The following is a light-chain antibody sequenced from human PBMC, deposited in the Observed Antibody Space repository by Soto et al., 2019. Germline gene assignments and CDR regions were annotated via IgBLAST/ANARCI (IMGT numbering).Light chain of an antibody. CDR3: QQFNSYPIT. CDR2: EAS. CDR1: QSIDRW. J-gene: IGKJ5*01. Sequence: DIQRTQSPATLSASVGDRVTITCRASQSIDRWLTWYQQKPGKAPNLLIYEASSLESGVPSRFSGSGSGTEFTLTISGLQPDDFATYYCQQFNSYPITFGQGTRLEIK. V-gene: IGKV1-5*01.